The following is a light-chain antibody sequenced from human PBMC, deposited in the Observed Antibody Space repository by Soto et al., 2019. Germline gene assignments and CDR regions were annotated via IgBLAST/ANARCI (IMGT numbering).Light chain of an antibody. CDR1: QSVRNSY. Sequence: EIVLTQSPGTLSLSPGERATLSCRASQSVRNSYLAWYQQKPGQAPRLLISGASSRATGIPDRFSGGGSGTDFTLTISRLEPEDFAVYHCHQYGSSPPTFGGGTKVETK. J-gene: IGKJ4*01. V-gene: IGKV3-20*01. CDR2: GAS. CDR3: HQYGSSPPT.